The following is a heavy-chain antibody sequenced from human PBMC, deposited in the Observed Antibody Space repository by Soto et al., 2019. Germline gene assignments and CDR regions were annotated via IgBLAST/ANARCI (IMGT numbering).Heavy chain of an antibody. Sequence: ASVKVSCKASGYTFTDYDINWVRQAPGQGLEWMGWMNPNIGTTRYAHHFLGRLIMTRATSISTAFMELSSLRSEDTALYDCASGQLATLADFWDQGALVTVST. J-gene: IGHJ4*02. CDR2: MNPNIGTT. V-gene: IGHV1-8*01. CDR3: ASGQLATLADF. CDR1: GYTFTDYD. D-gene: IGHD5-12*01.